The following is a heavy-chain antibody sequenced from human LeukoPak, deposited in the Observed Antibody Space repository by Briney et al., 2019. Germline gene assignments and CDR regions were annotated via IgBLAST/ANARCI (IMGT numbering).Heavy chain of an antibody. J-gene: IGHJ4*02. D-gene: IGHD2/OR15-2a*01. V-gene: IGHV3-15*01. CDR2: IKSRSDDGTT. CDR1: GFTHSKAW. Sequence: GGSLRLSCAGSGFTHSKAWMSWVRQAPGKGLEWVGRIKSRSDDGTTDYAEPVKGRFTIPRDDSKNMMYLQMNSLKTEDTAVNYFSAPFQRYWNSNYWYAAPGRNWGQGTLVTGSS. CDR3: SAPFQRYWNSNYWYAAPGRN.